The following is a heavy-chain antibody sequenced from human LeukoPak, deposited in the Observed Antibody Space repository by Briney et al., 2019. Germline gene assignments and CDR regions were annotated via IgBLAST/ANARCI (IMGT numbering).Heavy chain of an antibody. CDR1: GFIFSSSA. D-gene: IGHD6-19*01. CDR3: AKDFLRWGSGWSGGVDY. Sequence: GGSLRLSCAVSGFIFSSSAMSWVRQAPGKGLEWVSAISGGGDDTSYADSARGRFTVSRDNSKSTLCLQMNSLRAEDTAVYYCAKDFLRWGSGWSGGVDYWGQGSLVTVSS. V-gene: IGHV3-23*01. CDR2: ISGGGDDT. J-gene: IGHJ4*02.